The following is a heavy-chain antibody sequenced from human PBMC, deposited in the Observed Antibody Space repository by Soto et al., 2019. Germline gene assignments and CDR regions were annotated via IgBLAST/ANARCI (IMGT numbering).Heavy chain of an antibody. D-gene: IGHD2-2*01. J-gene: IGHJ4*02. Sequence: EVQLVESWGGLVKPGGSLRLSCAASGFTFSNAWMNWVRQAPGKGLEWVGRIKSKTDGGTTDYAAPVKGRFTISRDDSKNTLYLQMNSLKTEDTAVYYCTTLVASPRYCSSTSCYARIDYWGQGTLVTVSS. CDR1: GFTFSNAW. CDR2: IKSKTDGGTT. V-gene: IGHV3-15*07. CDR3: TTLVASPRYCSSTSCYARIDY.